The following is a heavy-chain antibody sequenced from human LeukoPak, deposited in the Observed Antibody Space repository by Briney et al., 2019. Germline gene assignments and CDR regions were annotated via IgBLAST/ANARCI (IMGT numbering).Heavy chain of an antibody. J-gene: IGHJ3*02. CDR3: ARSGGYDAFDI. D-gene: IGHD1-14*01. V-gene: IGHV4-34*01. CDR2: IDDSGDT. Sequence: SETLSLTCAVYGGSFRGYYWTWVRQSPGKGLECIGRIDDSGDTKYNPSLKSRVTISVDTSKNQFSLKLTSVTAADTAVYYCARSGGYDAFDIWGQGTMVTVSS. CDR1: GGSFRGYY.